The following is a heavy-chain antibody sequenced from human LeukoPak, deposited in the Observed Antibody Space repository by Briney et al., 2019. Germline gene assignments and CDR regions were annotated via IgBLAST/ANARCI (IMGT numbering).Heavy chain of an antibody. CDR3: ARQGYTASYYFLDY. V-gene: IGHV4-4*07. CDR1: GGSIRSCF. D-gene: IGHD1-26*01. Sequence: PSETLSLTCTVSGGSIRSCFWGWVRQPAGKGLEWIGRIYTTGATFYNPSLKTRLTMSIDTSKNQFSLRLTSVVAADTAVYYCARQGYTASYYFLDYWSKGTLVTVSS. J-gene: IGHJ4*02. CDR2: IYTTGAT.